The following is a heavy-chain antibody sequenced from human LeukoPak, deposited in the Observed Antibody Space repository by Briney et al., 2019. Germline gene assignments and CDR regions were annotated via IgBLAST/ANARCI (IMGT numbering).Heavy chain of an antibody. V-gene: IGHV4-39*01. D-gene: IGHD3-22*01. CDR1: GGSTSDTTYY. CDR3: ASPSKLVISRGGFDI. J-gene: IGHJ3*02. CDR2: IYFSET. Sequence: ADPLSLTCTVSGGSTSDTTYYWAWIRQPPGKGLEWIGSIYFSETKYNPSLKSRITISGDTSKNQFSLKLSSVTAPDTAVYFCASPSKLVISRGGFDIWGQGTMVTVS.